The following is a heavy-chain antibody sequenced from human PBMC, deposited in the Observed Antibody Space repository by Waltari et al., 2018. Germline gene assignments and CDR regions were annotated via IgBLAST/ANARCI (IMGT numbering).Heavy chain of an antibody. D-gene: IGHD2-2*01. J-gene: IGHJ4*02. CDR3: ARERAEGSIRHFDY. CDR2: FYYSGRT. CDR1: GGSISSGSYY. V-gene: IGHV4-39*07. Sequence: QLQLQESGPGLVKPSETLTLTCTVSGGSISSGSYYWDWIRQPPGKGLQWIGSFYYSGRTYYNPSLKSRISISVDTSKNQFSLKLSSVTAADTAVYYCARERAEGSIRHFDYWGQGTLVTVSS.